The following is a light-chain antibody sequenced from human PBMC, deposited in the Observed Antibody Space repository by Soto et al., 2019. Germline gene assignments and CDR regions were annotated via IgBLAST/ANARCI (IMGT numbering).Light chain of an antibody. Sequence: QSVLTQPASVSGSPGQSIAISCTGSSSDVGTYDFVSWYQQHPGKAPELMIYDVSNRPSGISNRFSGSKSCNTASLTISGLQAEDEADYYCSSYTQTSTPYVFGTGTKLTVL. CDR1: SSDVGTYDF. V-gene: IGLV2-14*03. CDR3: SSYTQTSTPYV. CDR2: DVS. J-gene: IGLJ1*01.